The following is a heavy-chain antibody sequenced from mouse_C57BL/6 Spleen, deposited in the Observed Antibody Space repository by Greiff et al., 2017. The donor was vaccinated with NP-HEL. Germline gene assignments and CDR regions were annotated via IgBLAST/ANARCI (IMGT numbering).Heavy chain of an antibody. V-gene: IGHV1-81*01. CDR1: GYTFTSYG. J-gene: IGHJ3*01. CDR2: IYPRSGNT. Sequence: VQRVESGAELARPGASVKLSCKASGYTFTSYGISWVKQRTGQGLEWIGEIYPRSGNTYYNEKFKGKATLTADKSSSTAYMELRSLTSEDSAVYFCAREMTVVEEGWFAYWGQGTLVTVSA. D-gene: IGHD1-1*01. CDR3: AREMTVVEEGWFAY.